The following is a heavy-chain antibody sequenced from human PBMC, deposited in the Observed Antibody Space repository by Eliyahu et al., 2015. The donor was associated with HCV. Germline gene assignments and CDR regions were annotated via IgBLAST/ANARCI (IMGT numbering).Heavy chain of an antibody. V-gene: IGHV1-69*01. CDR3: ARDPAPDWLLSPHYYYYYGMDV. CDR2: IIPIFGTA. J-gene: IGHJ6*02. Sequence: QVQLVQSGAEVKKPGSSVKVSCKASGGTFSSYAISWVRQAPGQGLEWMGGIIPIFGTANYAQKFQGRVTITADESTSTAYMELSSLRSEDTAVYYCARDPAPDWLLSPHYYYYYGMDVWGQGTTVTVSS. D-gene: IGHD3-9*01. CDR1: GGTFSSYA.